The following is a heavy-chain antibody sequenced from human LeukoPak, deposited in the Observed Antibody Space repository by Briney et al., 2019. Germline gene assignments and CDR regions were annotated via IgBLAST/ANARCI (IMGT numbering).Heavy chain of an antibody. V-gene: IGHV3-74*01. D-gene: IGHD4-17*01. CDR2: INSDGSST. Sequence: QTGGSLRLSCAASGFTFSSYWMHWVRQAPGKGLVYVSRINSDGSSTNYAGSVSGRFTISRDNSKNTLYLQMNSLRAEDTAVYYCAREVTTIFDYWGQGTLVTVSS. CDR3: AREVTTIFDY. J-gene: IGHJ4*02. CDR1: GFTFSSYW.